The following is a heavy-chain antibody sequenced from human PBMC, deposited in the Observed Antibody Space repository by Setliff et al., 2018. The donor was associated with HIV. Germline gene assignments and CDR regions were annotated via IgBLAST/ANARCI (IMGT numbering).Heavy chain of an antibody. D-gene: IGHD3-10*01. CDR1: GFNFSNYD. CDR2: INNWGTTT. CDR3: AGDLSGGDDY. Sequence: GGSLRLFCEGSGFNFSNYDMSWVRQAPGKGLEWLSHINNWGTTTHYADSVKGRFSISRDNAKNLLYLQMNRLRPEDTAVYYCAGDLSGGDDYWGQGTLVTVSS. J-gene: IGHJ4*02. V-gene: IGHV3-48*03.